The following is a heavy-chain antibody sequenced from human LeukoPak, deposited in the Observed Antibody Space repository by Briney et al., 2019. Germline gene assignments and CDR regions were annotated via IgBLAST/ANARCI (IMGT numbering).Heavy chain of an antibody. V-gene: IGHV4-39*07. Sequence: SETLSLTCTVSGGSISSSSYYWGWIRQPPGKGLEWIGSIYYSGSTYYNPSLKSRVTISIDTSKNHFSLKLSSVTAADTAVYYCARDLVTVTKGFDIWGQGTMVSVSS. J-gene: IGHJ3*02. CDR2: IYYSGST. D-gene: IGHD4-17*01. CDR3: ARDLVTVTKGFDI. CDR1: GGSISSSSYY.